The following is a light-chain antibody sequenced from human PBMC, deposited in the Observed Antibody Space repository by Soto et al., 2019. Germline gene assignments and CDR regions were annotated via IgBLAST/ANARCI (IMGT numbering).Light chain of an antibody. CDR3: QQSYSSPIT. CDR2: AAS. J-gene: IGKJ5*01. CDR1: QDISTW. Sequence: DIQMTQSPLSVSASVGDRVTITCRASQDISTWLAWYQQKPGKAPKLLIYAASSLQSGVPSRFSGSGSGTDFTLTISSLQPEDFTTYYCQQSYSSPITFGQGTRLEIK. V-gene: IGKV1-12*01.